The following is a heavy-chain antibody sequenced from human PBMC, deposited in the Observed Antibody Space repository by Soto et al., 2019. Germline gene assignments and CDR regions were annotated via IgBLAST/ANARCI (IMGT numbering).Heavy chain of an antibody. CDR3: ERRIAAVDY. J-gene: IGHJ4*02. CDR1: GASVTSGTYY. CDR2: INYSGNT. V-gene: IGHV4-61*01. Sequence: PSETLSLTCTVSGASVTSGTYYWTWIRQPPGKGLEWIGHINYSGNTNYNPSLKSRVTISVDTSKNQVSLRLSSVTATDTAVYYCERRIAAVDYWGQGTLVTVSS. D-gene: IGHD6-13*01.